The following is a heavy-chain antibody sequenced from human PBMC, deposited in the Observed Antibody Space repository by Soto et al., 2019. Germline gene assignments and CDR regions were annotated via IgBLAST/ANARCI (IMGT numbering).Heavy chain of an antibody. CDR2: INPSGGST. V-gene: IGHV1-46*01. CDR3: ARVGIAAAGSNWFDP. D-gene: IGHD6-13*01. Sequence: ASVKVSCKASGGTFSSYAISWVRQAPGQGLKWMGIINPSGGSTSYAQKFQGRVTMTRDTPTSTVYMELSSLRSEDTAVYYCARVGIAAAGSNWFDPWGQGTLVTVSS. J-gene: IGHJ5*02. CDR1: GGTFSSYA.